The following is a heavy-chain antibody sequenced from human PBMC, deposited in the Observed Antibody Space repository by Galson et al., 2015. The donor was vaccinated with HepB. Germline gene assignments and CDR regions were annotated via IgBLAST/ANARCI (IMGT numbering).Heavy chain of an antibody. V-gene: IGHV3-74*03. CDR1: GFTFKSFW. J-gene: IGHJ6*02. D-gene: IGHD2-15*01. Sequence: SLRLSCAVSGFTFKSFWIHWVRQVPGKGLVWVSGFDNDKSRTTYADSVKGRFTISRDNAKNTVSLQMTSLRAEDTAVYFCAALGGAYYMDVWGQGTTVTVSS. CDR3: AALGGAYYMDV. CDR2: FDNDKSRT.